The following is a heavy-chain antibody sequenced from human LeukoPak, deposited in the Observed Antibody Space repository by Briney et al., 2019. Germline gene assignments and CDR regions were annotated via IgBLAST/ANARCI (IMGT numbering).Heavy chain of an antibody. J-gene: IGHJ4*02. CDR3: ASSGSYRFDY. D-gene: IGHD1-26*01. V-gene: IGHV3-48*02. Sequence: GGSLRLSCAASGLTFSSYSMNWVRQAPGKGLEWVSHITASGTAMFYADSVKGRFTISRDNAKNSLYLQMNSLRDEDTAVYYCASSGSYRFDYWGQGTLVTVSS. CDR2: ITASGTAM. CDR1: GLTFSSYS.